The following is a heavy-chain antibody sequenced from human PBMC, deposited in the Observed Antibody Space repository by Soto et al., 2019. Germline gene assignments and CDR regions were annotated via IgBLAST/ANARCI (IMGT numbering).Heavy chain of an antibody. D-gene: IGHD2-15*01. Sequence: SPSSHFPRGYIVSGCYHWGLVRQLPGKGLEWIGYIHYRGTTSYNPALQGRVSISLDTSGHHFSLKLTSVTAADTAVYYCARCRDAFGFDPWGQGTLVTVS. CDR2: IHYRGTT. J-gene: IGHJ5*02. V-gene: IGHV4-31*03. CDR1: RGYIVSGCYH. CDR3: ARCRDAFGFDP.